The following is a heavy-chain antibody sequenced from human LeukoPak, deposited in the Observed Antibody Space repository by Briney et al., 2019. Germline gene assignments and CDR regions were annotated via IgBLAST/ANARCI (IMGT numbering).Heavy chain of an antibody. J-gene: IGHJ4*02. Sequence: SETLSLTCTVSGGSISSYYWSWIRQPPGKGLEWIGYIYYSGSTNYNPSLKSRVTISVDTSKNQFSLKLSSVTAADTAVYYCARGRTVDYGDYFFDYWGQGTLVTVSS. CDR2: IYYSGST. CDR1: GGSISSYY. CDR3: ARGRTVDYGDYFFDY. D-gene: IGHD4-17*01. V-gene: IGHV4-59*01.